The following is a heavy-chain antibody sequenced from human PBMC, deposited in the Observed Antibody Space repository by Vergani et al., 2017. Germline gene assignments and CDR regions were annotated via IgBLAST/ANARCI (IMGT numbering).Heavy chain of an antibody. CDR3: ARAYCSSTSCHPYYYGMDV. CDR1: GFTFSSYA. J-gene: IGHJ6*02. CDR2: ISGSGGST. Sequence: EVQLLESGGNLIQPGGSLRLSCGASGFTFSSYAMTWVRLAPGKGLQWFSAISGSGGSTYYADSVKGRFTISRDNSKNTLYLQMTSLRAKDTAVYYCARAYCSSTSCHPYYYGMDVWGQGTTVTVSS. D-gene: IGHD2-2*01. V-gene: IGHV3-23*01.